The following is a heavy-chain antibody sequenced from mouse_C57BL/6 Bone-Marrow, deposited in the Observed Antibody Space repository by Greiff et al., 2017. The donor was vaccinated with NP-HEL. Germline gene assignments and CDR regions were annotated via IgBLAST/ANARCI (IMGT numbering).Heavy chain of an antibody. J-gene: IGHJ2*01. CDR2: IDPENGDT. D-gene: IGHD1-1*01. CDR3: TTFLITTVVATRLDY. CDR1: GFNIKDDY. V-gene: IGHV14-4*01. Sequence: VQLQQSGAELVRPGASVKLSCTASGFNIKDDYMHWVKQRPEQGLEWIGWIDPENGDTEYASKFQGKATITADTSSNTAYLQLSSLTSEDTAVYYCTTFLITTVVATRLDYWGPGTTLTVSS.